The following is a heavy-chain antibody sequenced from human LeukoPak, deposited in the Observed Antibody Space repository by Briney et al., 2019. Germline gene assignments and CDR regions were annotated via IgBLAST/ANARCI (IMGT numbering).Heavy chain of an antibody. CDR1: GGSISSSTYF. J-gene: IGHJ6*02. CDR2: IHYSGST. D-gene: IGHD6-19*01. Sequence: PSETLSLTCTVSGGSISSSTYFWGRIRQPPGKGLEWIASIHYSGSTYYNPSLKSRVTISVDTSKNQFSLKLSSVTAADTAVYYCARRVAGEYFGMDVWGQGTTVTVSS. CDR3: ARRVAGEYFGMDV. V-gene: IGHV4-39*01.